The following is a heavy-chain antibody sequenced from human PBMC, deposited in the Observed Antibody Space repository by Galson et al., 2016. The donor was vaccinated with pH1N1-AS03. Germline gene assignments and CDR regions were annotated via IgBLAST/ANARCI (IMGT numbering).Heavy chain of an antibody. V-gene: IGHV4-39*01. D-gene: IGHD3-9*01. CDR2: ISDSGST. CDR1: GFSLRTSGMC. J-gene: IGHJ4*01. CDR3: ARQANYDLLTGYYKALQFDF. Sequence: LVKPPQTLTLTCTFSGFSLRTSGMCVSWIRQSPGKGLEWIGSISDSGSTHYNLSLKSRITVSVDTSKNQFSLKLNSVTAADTAMYYCARQANYDLLTGYYKALQFDFWGQGTLVTVSS.